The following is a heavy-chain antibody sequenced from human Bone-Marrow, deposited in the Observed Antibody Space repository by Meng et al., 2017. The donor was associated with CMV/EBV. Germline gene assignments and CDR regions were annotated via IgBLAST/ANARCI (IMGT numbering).Heavy chain of an antibody. D-gene: IGHD2/OR15-2a*01. CDR2: IRYDGSNK. CDR1: GFTFSSYG. Sequence: GGSLRLSCAASGFTFSSYGMHWVRQAPGKGLEWVAFIRYDGSNKYYADSVKGRFTISRDNSKNTLYLQMNSLRAEDTAVYYCARQIEEEYDAFDIWGQGTMDTVSS. CDR3: ARQIEEEYDAFDI. J-gene: IGHJ3*02. V-gene: IGHV3-30*02.